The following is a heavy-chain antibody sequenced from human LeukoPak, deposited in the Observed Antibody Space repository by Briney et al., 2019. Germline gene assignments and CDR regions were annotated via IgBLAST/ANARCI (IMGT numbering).Heavy chain of an antibody. CDR3: ARAGYTSGWYTDY. CDR2: FSSSGSII. CDR1: GFIFSHYY. V-gene: IGHV3-11*04. D-gene: IGHD6-19*01. J-gene: IGHJ4*02. Sequence: PGGSLKLSCAASGFIFSHYYMTWIRQAPGKGLEWISYFSSSGSIIYYADSLKGRFTISRDNDKNSLYLQMNNLRAEDTAVYYCARAGYTSGWYTDYWGQGTLVTVSS.